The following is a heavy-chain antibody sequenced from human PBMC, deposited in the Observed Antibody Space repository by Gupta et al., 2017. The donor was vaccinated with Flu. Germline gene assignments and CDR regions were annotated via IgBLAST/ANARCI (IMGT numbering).Heavy chain of an antibody. J-gene: IGHJ4*02. CDR3: ARDVDTAMVTVSFFDY. CDR1: GGSISSYY. D-gene: IGHD5-18*01. CDR2: IYTSGST. Sequence: QVQLQESGPGLVKPSETLSLTCTVSGGSISSYYWSWIRQPAGKGLEWIGRIYTSGSTNYNPSLKSRVTMSVDTSKNQCSLKLSSVTAADTAVYYCARDVDTAMVTVSFFDYWGQGTLVTVSS. V-gene: IGHV4-4*07.